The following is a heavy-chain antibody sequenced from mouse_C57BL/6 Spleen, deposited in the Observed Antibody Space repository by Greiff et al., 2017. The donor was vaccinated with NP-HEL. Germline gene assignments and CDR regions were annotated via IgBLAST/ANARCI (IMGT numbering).Heavy chain of an antibody. Sequence: QVQLQQPGAELARPGASVKLSCKASGYTFTSYGISWVKQRTGQGLEWIGEIYPRSGNTYYNEKFKGKATLTADKSSSTAYMQLRSLTSEDSAVYCCARTGGDDGYPGAMDYWGQGTSVTVSS. V-gene: IGHV1-81*01. D-gene: IGHD2-3*01. CDR1: GYTFTSYG. CDR2: IYPRSGNT. CDR3: ARTGGDDGYPGAMDY. J-gene: IGHJ4*01.